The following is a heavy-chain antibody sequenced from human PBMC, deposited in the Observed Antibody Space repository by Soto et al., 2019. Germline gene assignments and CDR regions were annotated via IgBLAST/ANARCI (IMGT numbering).Heavy chain of an antibody. Sequence: EMQLVESGGGLVQPGGSLRLSCAASGFNCRIHWMNWVRQAPGKGLEWVANLNQDGSEKYYVDSVKGRFTISRDNAKNSLSLQMNSLRAEDTAVYYCAGGSYWGQGTLVTVSS. V-gene: IGHV3-7*01. CDR2: LNQDGSEK. CDR1: GFNCRIHW. J-gene: IGHJ4*02. CDR3: AGGSY.